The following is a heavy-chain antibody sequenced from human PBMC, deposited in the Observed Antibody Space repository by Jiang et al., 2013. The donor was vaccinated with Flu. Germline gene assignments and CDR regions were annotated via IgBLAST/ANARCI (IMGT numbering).Heavy chain of an antibody. Sequence: MSWVRQAPGKGLEWVSAISGSGGSTYYADSVKGRFTISRDNSKNTLYLQMNSLRAEDTAVYYCAKDRAVVPSYFDYWGQGTLVTVSS. CDR2: ISGSGGST. CDR3: AKDRAVVPSYFDY. J-gene: IGHJ4*02. V-gene: IGHV3-23*01. D-gene: IGHD2-2*01.